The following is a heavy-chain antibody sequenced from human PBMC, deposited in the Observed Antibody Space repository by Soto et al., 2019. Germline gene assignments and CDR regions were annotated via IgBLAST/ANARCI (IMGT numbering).Heavy chain of an antibody. CDR3: TIDSYITIVIIRLDY. CDR2: IKSKTDGGTT. D-gene: IGHD3-16*02. Sequence: PGGSLRLSYAASGFSFSNAWINWVRQVPGKGLEWVGRIKSKTDGGTTDFAAPVKGRFAISRDDSNNMVYLQMNSLKTEDTAVYYCTIDSYITIVIIRLDYWGHGTLVPVSS. J-gene: IGHJ4*01. CDR1: GFSFSNAW. V-gene: IGHV3-15*07.